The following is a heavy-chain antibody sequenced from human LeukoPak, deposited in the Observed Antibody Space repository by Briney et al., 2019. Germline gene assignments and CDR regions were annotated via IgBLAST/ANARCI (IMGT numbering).Heavy chain of an antibody. CDR3: ASIAVAGVEDY. D-gene: IGHD6-19*01. CDR1: GFTFSTYS. Sequence: GGSLRLSCAASGFTFSTYSMNWVRQAPGKGLEWVSSISSSSSYIYYADSVKGRFTISRDNAKNSLYLQMNSLRAEDTAVYYCASIAVAGVEDYWGQGTLVTVSS. CDR2: ISSSSSYI. V-gene: IGHV3-21*01. J-gene: IGHJ4*02.